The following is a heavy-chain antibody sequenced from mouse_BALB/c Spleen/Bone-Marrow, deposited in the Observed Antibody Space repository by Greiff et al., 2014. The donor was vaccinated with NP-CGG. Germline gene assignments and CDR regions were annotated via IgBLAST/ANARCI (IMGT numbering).Heavy chain of an antibody. D-gene: IGHD4-1*01. J-gene: IGHJ2*01. CDR3: ASLTGTFDY. CDR2: IDPASGNI. V-gene: IGHV14-3*02. CDR1: GFNIKDTY. Sequence: VQLQQSGTDLVKPGASVKLSCTASGFNIKDTYMHWVKQRPEQGLDWIGRIDPASGNIQYDPKFQGRAAITADTSSNTAYLQLSSLTSEDTAVYYCASLTGTFDYWGQGTPLIVSS.